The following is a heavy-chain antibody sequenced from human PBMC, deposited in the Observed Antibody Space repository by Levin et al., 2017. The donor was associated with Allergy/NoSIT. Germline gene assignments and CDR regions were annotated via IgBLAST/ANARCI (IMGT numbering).Heavy chain of an antibody. CDR2: INTNTGNP. Sequence: GESLKISCKASGYTFTSYAMNWVRQAPGQGLEWMGWINTNTGNPTYAQGFTGRFVFSLDTSVSTAYLQISSLKAEDTAVYYCAREDCSGGSCLEDAFDSWGQGTMVTVSS. CDR1: GYTFTSYA. V-gene: IGHV7-4-1*02. CDR3: AREDCSGGSCLEDAFDS. D-gene: IGHD2-15*01. J-gene: IGHJ3*02.